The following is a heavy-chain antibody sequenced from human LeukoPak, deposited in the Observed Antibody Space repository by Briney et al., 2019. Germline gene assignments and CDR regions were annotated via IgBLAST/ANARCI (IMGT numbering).Heavy chain of an antibody. Sequence: GGSLRLSCTASGFTFGDYAMSWVRHAPGKGLEWVGFIRSKAYGGTTEYAASVKGRFTISRDDSKSIAYLQMNSLKTEDTAVYYCTKALIVVAFDWGQGTLVTVSS. J-gene: IGHJ4*02. CDR3: TKALIVVAFD. CDR1: GFTFGDYA. V-gene: IGHV3-49*04. D-gene: IGHD3-22*01. CDR2: IRSKAYGGTT.